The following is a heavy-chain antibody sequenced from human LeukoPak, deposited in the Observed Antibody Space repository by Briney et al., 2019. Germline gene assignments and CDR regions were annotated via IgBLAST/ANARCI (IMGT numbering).Heavy chain of an antibody. J-gene: IGHJ4*02. CDR2: IYYSGST. CDR3: ARVPPRRDFDY. CDR1: GGSINSSNW. V-gene: IGHV4-4*02. Sequence: SSGTLSLTCAVSGGSINSSNWWWWVRQPPGKGLEWIGEIYYSGSTNYNPSLKSRVIISVDKSKHQFSLRLTSVTAADTAVYYCARVPPRRDFDYWGQGTLVTVSS.